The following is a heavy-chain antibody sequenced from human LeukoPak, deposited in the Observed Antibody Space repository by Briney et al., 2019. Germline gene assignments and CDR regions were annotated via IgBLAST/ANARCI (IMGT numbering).Heavy chain of an antibody. Sequence: GGSLRLSCTASGFTFSKYAMHWVRQAPGKGLEWVALISYDGSHKYCADSVKGRFTISRDNSKNTLYLQMNSLRAEDTAVYYCASNDFWSGYYPLDYWGQGILVTVSS. CDR2: ISYDGSHK. D-gene: IGHD3-3*01. CDR1: GFTFSKYA. J-gene: IGHJ4*02. V-gene: IGHV3-30*04. CDR3: ASNDFWSGYYPLDY.